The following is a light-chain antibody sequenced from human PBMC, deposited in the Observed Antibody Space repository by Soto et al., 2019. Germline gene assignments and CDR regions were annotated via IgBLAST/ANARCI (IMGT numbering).Light chain of an antibody. CDR1: QSVSTN. CDR2: GVS. CDR3: QQRTNSPPWT. V-gene: IGKV3-11*01. J-gene: IGKJ5*01. Sequence: EIVMTQSPATLSVSPGERAPLSCRASQSVSTNLAWYQQKPGQVPRLLIYGVSKRAPAIPPRVSGSGSGTDFTLSVSGLETEDFATYYCQQRTNSPPWTFGQGTRLEIK.